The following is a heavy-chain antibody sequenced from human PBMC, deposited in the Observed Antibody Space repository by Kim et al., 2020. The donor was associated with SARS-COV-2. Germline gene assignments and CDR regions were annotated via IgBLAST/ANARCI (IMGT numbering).Heavy chain of an antibody. CDR1: GFTFDDYG. CDR2: INWNGGST. D-gene: IGHD3-10*01. J-gene: IGHJ6*03. V-gene: IGHV3-20*04. Sequence: GGSLRLSCAASGFTFDDYGMSWVRQAPGKGLEWVSGINWNGGSTGYADSVKGRFTISRDNAKNSLYLQMNSLRAEDTALYYCARYGNSGEGYYYYYMDVWGKGTTVTVSS. CDR3: ARYGNSGEGYYYYYMDV.